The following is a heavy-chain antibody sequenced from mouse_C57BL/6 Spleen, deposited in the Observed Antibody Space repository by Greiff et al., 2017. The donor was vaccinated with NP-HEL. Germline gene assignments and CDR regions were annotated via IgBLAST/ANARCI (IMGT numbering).Heavy chain of an antibody. CDR1: GYTFPSYW. D-gene: IGHD1-1*01. V-gene: IGHV1-61*01. CDR3: ARSGYYGY. J-gene: IGHJ2*01. CDR2: IYPSDSET. Sequence: VKLQQPGAELVRPGSSVKLSCKASGYTFPSYWMDWVQQRPGQGLEWIGNIYPSDSETHYNQKFKDKATLTVDKSSSTAYMQLSSLTAEDSAVYYCARSGYYGYWGQGTTLTVAS.